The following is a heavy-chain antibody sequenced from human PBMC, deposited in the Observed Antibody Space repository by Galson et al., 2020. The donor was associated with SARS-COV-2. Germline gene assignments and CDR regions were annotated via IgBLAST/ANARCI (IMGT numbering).Heavy chain of an antibody. J-gene: IGHJ4*02. V-gene: IGHV3-9*01. D-gene: IGHD6-13*01. CDR2: ISWNSGSI. CDR1: GFTFDDYA. Sequence: GGSLRLSCAASGFTFDDYAMHWVRQAPGKGLEWVSGISWNSGSIGYADSVKGRFTISRDNAKNSLYLQMNSLRAEDTALYYCAKSPGIAAAGTRLEPDYWGQGTLVTVSS. CDR3: AKSPGIAAAGTRLEPDY.